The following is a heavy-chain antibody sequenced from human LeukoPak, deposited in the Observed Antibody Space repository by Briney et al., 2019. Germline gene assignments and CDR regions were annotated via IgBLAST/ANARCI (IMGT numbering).Heavy chain of an antibody. D-gene: IGHD2-2*01. CDR1: GFTFSSYS. Sequence: GGSLRLSCAASGFTFSSYSMNWVRQAPGKGLEWVSYISSSSSTIYYADSVKGRFTISRDNAKNSLYLQMNSLRAEDTAVYYCASIDVVPAANEVDYWGQGTLVTVSS. CDR2: ISSSSSTI. J-gene: IGHJ4*02. V-gene: IGHV3-48*01. CDR3: ASIDVVPAANEVDY.